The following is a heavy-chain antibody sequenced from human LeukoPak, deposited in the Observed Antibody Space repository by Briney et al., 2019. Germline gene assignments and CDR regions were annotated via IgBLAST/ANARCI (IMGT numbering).Heavy chain of an antibody. D-gene: IGHD3-16*02. CDR1: GFTFSTYA. CDR3: ATPQIMITFGGVIAPFDY. J-gene: IGHJ4*02. V-gene: IGHV3-23*01. Sequence: QSGGSLRLSCAASGFTFSTYAMSWVRLAPGKGLDWVSTIGGGGGTTFHADSVKGRFIISRDNSKNTLYLQMNSLRAEDTAVYYCATPQIMITFGGVIAPFDYWGQGTLVTVSS. CDR2: IGGGGGTT.